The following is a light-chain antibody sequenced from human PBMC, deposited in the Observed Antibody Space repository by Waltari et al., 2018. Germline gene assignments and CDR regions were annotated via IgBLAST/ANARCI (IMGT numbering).Light chain of an antibody. J-gene: IGKJ4*01. CDR2: GTS. V-gene: IGKV3-20*01. CDR3: QQYDGSAVT. Sequence: LVLTQSPHTLSLSPGERATLSCRASQSVTSIYLAWYQQKPGQAHRLLIDGTSTRATGFPDRFSGSGSGTDFTLTISRLEPEDSAVYHCQQYDGSAVTFGGGTKVEIK. CDR1: QSVTSIY.